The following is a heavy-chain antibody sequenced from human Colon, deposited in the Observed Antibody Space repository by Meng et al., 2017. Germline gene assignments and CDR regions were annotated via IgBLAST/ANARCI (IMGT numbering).Heavy chain of an antibody. V-gene: IGHV1-46*01. CDR1: GYTFTAYD. J-gene: IGHJ1*01. D-gene: IGHD1-26*01. CDR3: AASGSNLLRYLYH. CDR2: INPSGGNT. Sequence: QGRLGQCGGEVKKPGSSGKVSCKASGYTFTAYDISWVRQATGQGLEWMGIINPSGGNTGYPQKFQGRVTMTRDTATSTVYMELSSLTSEDTAVYYCAASGSNLLRYLYHWGQGTLVTVSS.